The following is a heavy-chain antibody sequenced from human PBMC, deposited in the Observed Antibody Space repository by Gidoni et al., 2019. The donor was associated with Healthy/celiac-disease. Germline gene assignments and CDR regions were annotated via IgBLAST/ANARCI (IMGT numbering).Heavy chain of an antibody. CDR2: IKQDGSEK. J-gene: IGHJ4*02. CDR3: ARDDPYGSGTWGF. D-gene: IGHD3-10*01. CDR1: GVTLSSYW. V-gene: IGHV3-7*03. Sequence: EVQLVESGGGLVQPGGSLRLSCAASGVTLSSYWMSWVRQAPGKGLEWVANIKQDGSEKYYVDSVKGRFTISRDNAKNSLYLQMNSLRAEDTAVYYCARDDPYGSGTWGFWGQGTLVTVSS.